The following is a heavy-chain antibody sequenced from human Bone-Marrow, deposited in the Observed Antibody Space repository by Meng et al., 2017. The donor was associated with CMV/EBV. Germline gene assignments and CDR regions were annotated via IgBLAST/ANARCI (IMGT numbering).Heavy chain of an antibody. Sequence: GESLKIPCAASGFTFSSYRMSWVRQAPGKGLEWVANIKYDGSEKFYVDSVKGRLAISRDNAKSTLLRQMNSLRVDYTAVYYCGRNRVDFWGQGILVAVSS. V-gene: IGHV3-7*01. D-gene: IGHD1-14*01. CDR2: IKYDGSEK. J-gene: IGHJ4*02. CDR3: GRNRVDF. CDR1: GFTFSSYR.